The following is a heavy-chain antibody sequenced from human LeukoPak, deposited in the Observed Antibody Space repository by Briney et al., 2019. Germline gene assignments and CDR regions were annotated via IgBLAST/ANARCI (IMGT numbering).Heavy chain of an antibody. CDR3: ARDADTSSSGFDY. D-gene: IGHD6-6*01. J-gene: IGHJ4*02. V-gene: IGHV3-72*01. CDR2: SRNKADSYTT. CDR1: GLTFSAHY. Sequence: GGSLRLSCAASGLTFSAHYMDWVRQAPGKGLEWIGRSRNKADSYTTEYAASVEGRFTISRDDAKNSLFLQMSSLKTEDTAVYYCARDADTSSSGFDYWGQGTLVTVSS.